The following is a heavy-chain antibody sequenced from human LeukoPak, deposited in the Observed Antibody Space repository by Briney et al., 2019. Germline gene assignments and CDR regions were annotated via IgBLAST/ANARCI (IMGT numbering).Heavy chain of an antibody. Sequence: GASVKVSCKASGGTFSSYAISWVRQAPGQGLEWMGGIIPIFGTANYAQKFQGRVTITADESTSTAYMELSSLRSEDTAVYYCAREVTVTERYFDYWGQGTLVTVSS. V-gene: IGHV1-69*13. J-gene: IGHJ4*02. CDR2: IIPIFGTA. D-gene: IGHD4-17*01. CDR1: GGTFSSYA. CDR3: AREVTVTERYFDY.